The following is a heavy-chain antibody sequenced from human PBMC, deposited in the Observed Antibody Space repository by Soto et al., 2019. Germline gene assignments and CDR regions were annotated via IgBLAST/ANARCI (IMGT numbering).Heavy chain of an antibody. CDR3: ARDGQQQAPYALDV. J-gene: IGHJ6*02. V-gene: IGHV3-33*01. CDR2: IWYDGSEK. Sequence: QVQLVESGGGVVQPGRSLRLSCAASGFTFNHNVMHWVRQAAGKGLEWVAQIWYDGSEKYYTDSVKGRFTISRDNFKNTVFLQMDSLRVEDTAVYYCARDGQQQAPYALDVWGQGTTVIVSS. D-gene: IGHD6-13*01. CDR1: GFTFNHNV.